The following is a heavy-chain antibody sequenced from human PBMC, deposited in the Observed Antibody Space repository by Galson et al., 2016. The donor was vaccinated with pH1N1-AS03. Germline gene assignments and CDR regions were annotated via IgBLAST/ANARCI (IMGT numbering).Heavy chain of an antibody. CDR1: GGSIKSDTHS. CDR2: IYSSGVT. J-gene: IGHJ1*01. V-gene: IGHV4-30-2*06. CDR3: ARGPPFSP. Sequence: TLSLTCSVSGGSIKSDTHSWNWIRQSPGKGLEWLGYIYSSGVTESNPSLRSRVSITIATSKNEFSLKMTSVTAADTAVYSCARGPPFSPWGQGTLVTASS.